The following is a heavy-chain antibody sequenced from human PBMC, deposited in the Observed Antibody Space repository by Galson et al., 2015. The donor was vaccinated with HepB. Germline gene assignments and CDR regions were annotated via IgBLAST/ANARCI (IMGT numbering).Heavy chain of an antibody. Sequence: SLRLSCAASGFTFSSYSLNWVRQAPGKGLEWVSYISSRSSDIYYRDSVKGRFTISRDNAKNSLYLEMNSLRAEDTAVYYCARDQSLFVVVPAPTRRDYYYYIDVWGKGTTVTVSS. CDR1: GFTFSSYS. CDR3: ARDQSLFVVVPAPTRRDYYYYIDV. CDR2: ISSRSSDI. J-gene: IGHJ6*03. V-gene: IGHV3-21*01. D-gene: IGHD2-2*01.